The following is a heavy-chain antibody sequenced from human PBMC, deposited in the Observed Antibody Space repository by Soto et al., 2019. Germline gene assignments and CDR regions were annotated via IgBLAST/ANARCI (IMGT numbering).Heavy chain of an antibody. CDR3: ARARSRDFWSGFVGSNYYYYYMDV. CDR2: INSDGSST. Sequence: GGSLRLSCAASGFTFSSYWMHWVRQAPGKGLVWVSRINSDGSSTSYADSVKGRFTISRDNAKNTLYLKMNSLRAEDKDVYYCARARSRDFWSGFVGSNYYYYYMDVWGKGTTVTVSS. J-gene: IGHJ6*03. CDR1: GFTFSSYW. D-gene: IGHD3-3*01. V-gene: IGHV3-74*01.